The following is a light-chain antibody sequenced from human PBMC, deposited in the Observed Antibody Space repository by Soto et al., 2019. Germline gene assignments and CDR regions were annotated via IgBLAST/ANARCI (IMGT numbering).Light chain of an antibody. V-gene: IGKV3-11*01. J-gene: IGKJ1*01. Sequence: ISLTQSAATHPLTPQQTATNSCRASQTVSSSLAWYQQKPGQAPRRLTYEASHRATGIPARFSGSGSGADFTLTISSLENEDFAVYFCQQYGSSTTTFGQGTKVDIK. CDR3: QQYGSSTTT. CDR1: QTVSSS. CDR2: EAS.